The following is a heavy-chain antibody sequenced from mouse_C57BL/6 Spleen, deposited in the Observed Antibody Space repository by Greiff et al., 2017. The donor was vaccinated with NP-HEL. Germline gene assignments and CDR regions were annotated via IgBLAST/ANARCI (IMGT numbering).Heavy chain of an antibody. V-gene: IGHV7-3*01. J-gene: IGHJ4*01. CDR3: ARYISYYYAMDY. CDR2: IRNKANGYTT. CDR1: GFTFTDYY. Sequence: EVKLVESGGGLVQPGGSLSLSCAASGFTFTDYYMSWVRQPPGKALEWLGFIRNKANGYTTEYSASVKGRFTISRDNSQSILYLQMNALRAEDSATYYCARYISYYYAMDYWGQGTSVTVSS. D-gene: IGHD1-1*01.